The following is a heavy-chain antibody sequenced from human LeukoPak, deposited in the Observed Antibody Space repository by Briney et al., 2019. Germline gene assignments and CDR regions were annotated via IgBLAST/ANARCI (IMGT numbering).Heavy chain of an antibody. J-gene: IGHJ4*02. V-gene: IGHV4-38-2*02. CDR2: IYHSGST. CDR1: GYSISSGYY. Sequence: NPSETLSLTCTVSGYSISSGYYWGWIRQPPGKGLEWIGSIYHSGSTYYNPSLKSRVTISVDTSKNQFSLKLSSVTAADTAVYYCARDAPTAYCSGGSCYFDYWGQGTLVTVSS. D-gene: IGHD2-15*01. CDR3: ARDAPTAYCSGGSCYFDY.